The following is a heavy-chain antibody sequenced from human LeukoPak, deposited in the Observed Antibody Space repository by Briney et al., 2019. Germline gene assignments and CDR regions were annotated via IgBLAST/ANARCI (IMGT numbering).Heavy chain of an antibody. Sequence: GGSLRLSCAASGFTFSSYWMRWVRQAPGKALEWVANIKEDGSEKYYVDSVKGRFTISRDNAKNSVHLQMNSLRAEDTAVYYCAKGPNTAMAFWGQGTLVTVSS. CDR3: AKGPNTAMAF. CDR2: IKEDGSEK. J-gene: IGHJ4*02. CDR1: GFTFSSYW. D-gene: IGHD5-18*01. V-gene: IGHV3-7*01.